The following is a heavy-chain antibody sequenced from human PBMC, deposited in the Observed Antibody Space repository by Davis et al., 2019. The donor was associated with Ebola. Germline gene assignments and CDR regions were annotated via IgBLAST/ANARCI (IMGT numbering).Heavy chain of an antibody. J-gene: IGHJ4*02. D-gene: IGHD3-22*01. Sequence: PSETLSLTCAVSGGSISSIPHSWNWIRQPPGKGLEWIGYMYQSGNTHYSPSLKSRVTISMDRSKNQFSLRLTSVTAADTAVYYCARGNYYDSISGYFDYWGQGTLVTVSS. CDR1: GGSISSIPHS. CDR2: MYQSGNT. CDR3: ARGNYYDSISGYFDY. V-gene: IGHV4-30-2*01.